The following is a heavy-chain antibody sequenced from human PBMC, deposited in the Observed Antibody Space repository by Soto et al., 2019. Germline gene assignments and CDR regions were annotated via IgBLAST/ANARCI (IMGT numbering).Heavy chain of an antibody. CDR3: AKVGEVGYCSGGSCYWFYFDY. CDR2: ISGSGGST. V-gene: IGHV3-23*01. J-gene: IGHJ4*02. Sequence: PGGSLRLSCAASGFTFSSYAMSWVRQAPGKGLEWVSAISGSGGSTYYADSVKGRFTISRDNSKNTLYLQMNSLRAEDTAVYYCAKVGEVGYCSGGSCYWFYFDYWGQGTLVTVSS. CDR1: GFTFSSYA. D-gene: IGHD2-15*01.